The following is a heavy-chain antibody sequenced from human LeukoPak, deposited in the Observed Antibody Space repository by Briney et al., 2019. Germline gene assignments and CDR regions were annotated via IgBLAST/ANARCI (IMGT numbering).Heavy chain of an antibody. CDR2: IYYSGST. Sequence: SETQSLTCNVSNVSIRSYYWSWIRQPPGKGLEWIGYIYYSGSTNYNPSLKSRVTISVDTSKNQFSLKLSSVTAADTAVYYCARALRGDGYNYRNLWWFDPWGQGTLVTVSS. CDR3: ARALRGDGYNYRNLWWFDP. CDR1: NVSIRSYY. V-gene: IGHV4-59*08. J-gene: IGHJ5*02. D-gene: IGHD5-24*01.